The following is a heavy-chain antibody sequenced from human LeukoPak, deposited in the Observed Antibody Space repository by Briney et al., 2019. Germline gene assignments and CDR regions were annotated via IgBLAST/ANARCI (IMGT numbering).Heavy chain of an antibody. Sequence: GGSLRRSCAASGFTASSSYMSWVRQDPGGGLEGGSVIYSGGTTSYADSVKGRFTISRDNSKNTLYLQMNSLRAEDTAVYYCARDRGYYYGSGRDYYYMDVWGKGTTVTVSS. CDR2: IYSGGTT. V-gene: IGHV3-66*01. CDR3: ARDRGYYYGSGRDYYYMDV. J-gene: IGHJ6*03. CDR1: GFTASSSY. D-gene: IGHD3-10*01.